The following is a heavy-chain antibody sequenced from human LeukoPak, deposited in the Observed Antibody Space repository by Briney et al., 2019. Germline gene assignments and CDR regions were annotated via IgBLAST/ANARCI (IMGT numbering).Heavy chain of an antibody. CDR2: IKSKYDGGTT. CDR1: GFTFSSYD. J-gene: IGHJ4*02. V-gene: IGHV3-15*01. CDR3: NTGGYYFDY. Sequence: GGSLRLSCAASGFTFSSYDMNWVRQAPGKGLEWVGRIKSKYDGGTTDYAAHAKGRFTVSRDDSKNTVYLQMNSLKTEDTAVYYCNTGGYYFDYWGQGTLVTVSS.